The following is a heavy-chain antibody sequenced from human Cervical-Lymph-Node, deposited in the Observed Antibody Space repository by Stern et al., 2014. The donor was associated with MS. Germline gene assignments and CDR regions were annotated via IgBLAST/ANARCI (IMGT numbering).Heavy chain of an antibody. CDR1: GITFSQSA. J-gene: IGHJ5*02. CDR2: VVGLNGDT. CDR3: ASERYTYYDDQRPPGGFGP. V-gene: IGHV1-58*03. Sequence: QLVQSGPEVKKPGTSVKVSCKASGITFSQSAVQWLRQARGQRLEWRGWVVGLNGDTNYAQSFQERVTITRDMSTSTVFMELRSLRSEDTAVYYCASERYTYYDDQRPPGGFGPWGQGTLVTVSS. D-gene: IGHD5-18*01.